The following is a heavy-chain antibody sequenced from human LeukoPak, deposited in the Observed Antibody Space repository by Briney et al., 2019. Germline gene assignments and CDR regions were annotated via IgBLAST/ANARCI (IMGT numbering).Heavy chain of an antibody. D-gene: IGHD5-12*01. J-gene: IGHJ3*02. CDR1: GYTFTNYW. Sequence: GESLKISCRGSGYTFTNYWIAWVRQMPGKGLEWMGIIYPADSDTRYSPSFQGQVTISADRSISTAYLQWSSLKASDTAMYYCVSQGWLSPPGAFDIWGQGTMVTVSS. V-gene: IGHV5-51*01. CDR2: IYPADSDT. CDR3: VSQGWLSPPGAFDI.